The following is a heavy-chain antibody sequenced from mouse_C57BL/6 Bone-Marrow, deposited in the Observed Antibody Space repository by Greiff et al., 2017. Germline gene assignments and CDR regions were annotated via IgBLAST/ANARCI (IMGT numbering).Heavy chain of an antibody. Sequence: EVKVVESGGGLVKPGGSLKLSCAASGFTFSSYAMSWVRQTPEKRLEWVATISDGGSYTYYPDNVKGRFTISRDNAKNNLYLQMSHLKSVDTAMYYCARGWLLRGAYWGQGTLVTVSA. V-gene: IGHV5-4*03. CDR3: ARGWLLRGAY. CDR1: GFTFSSYA. J-gene: IGHJ3*01. D-gene: IGHD2-3*01. CDR2: ISDGGSYT.